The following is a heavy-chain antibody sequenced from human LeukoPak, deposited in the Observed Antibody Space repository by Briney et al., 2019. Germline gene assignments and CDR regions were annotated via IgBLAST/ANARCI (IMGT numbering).Heavy chain of an antibody. CDR3: AKSLGVRDYYYDSSGYYYFDY. D-gene: IGHD3-22*01. Sequence: GGSLRLSCAASGFTFSSYAMSWVRQAPGKGLEWVSAISGSGGSTYYADSVKGRFTISRDNSKNTLYLQMNSLRAEGTAVYYCAKSLGVRDYYYDSSGYYYFDYWGQGTLVTVSS. J-gene: IGHJ4*02. CDR1: GFTFSSYA. CDR2: ISGSGGST. V-gene: IGHV3-23*01.